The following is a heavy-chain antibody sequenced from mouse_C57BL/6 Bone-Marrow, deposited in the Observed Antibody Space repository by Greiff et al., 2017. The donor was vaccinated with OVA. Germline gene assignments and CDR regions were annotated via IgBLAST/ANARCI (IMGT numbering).Heavy chain of an antibody. J-gene: IGHJ4*01. Sequence: EVMLQQSGPELVKPGASVKISCKASGYTFTDYYMNWVKQSHGKSLEWIGDINPNNGGTSYNQKFKGKATLTVDKSSSTAYMELRNLTSEDSAVYYSAQGFPDYWGQGTSVTVSS. CDR3: AQGFPDY. V-gene: IGHV1-26*01. CDR1: GYTFTDYY. CDR2: INPNNGGT.